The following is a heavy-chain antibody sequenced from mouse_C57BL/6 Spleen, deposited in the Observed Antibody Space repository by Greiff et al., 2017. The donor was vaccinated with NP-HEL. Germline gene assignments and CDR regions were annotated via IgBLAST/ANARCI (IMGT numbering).Heavy chain of an antibody. V-gene: IGHV1-62-2*01. D-gene: IGHD1-1*01. Sequence: QVQLKQSGAELVKPGASVKLSCKASGYTFTEYTIHWVKQRSGQGLEWIGWFYPGSGSIKYNEKFKDKATLTADKSSSTVYMELSRLTSEDSAVYFCARHEEDYYYGSHWYFDVWGTGTTVTVSS. CDR2: FYPGSGSI. J-gene: IGHJ1*03. CDR1: GYTFTEYT. CDR3: ARHEEDYYYGSHWYFDV.